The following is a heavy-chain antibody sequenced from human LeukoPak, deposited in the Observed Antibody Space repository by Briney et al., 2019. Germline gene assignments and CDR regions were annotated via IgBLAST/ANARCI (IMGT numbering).Heavy chain of an antibody. Sequence: GGSLRLSCAASGFSFSTYWMTWVRQAPGKGLEWVANMKQDGSEKYYVDSVKGRFTISRDNAKNSLYLEMNSLRAEDTAMFYCARDRRDGYNVLDYWGQGTLVTVSS. CDR3: ARDRRDGYNVLDY. CDR1: GFSFSTYW. V-gene: IGHV3-7*01. D-gene: IGHD5-24*01. CDR2: MKQDGSEK. J-gene: IGHJ4*02.